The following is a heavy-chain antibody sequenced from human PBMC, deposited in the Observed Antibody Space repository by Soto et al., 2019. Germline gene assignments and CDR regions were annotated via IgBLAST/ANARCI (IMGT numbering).Heavy chain of an antibody. CDR1: GGSTSSYY. D-gene: IGHD2-2*01. Sequence: SETLSLTCSVSGGSTSSYYWSWIRQPPGKGLEWIGYIYYSGSTNYNPSLKSRVTISVDTSKNQFSLKLSSVTAADTAVYYCARDSNQLPYNWFDPWGQGTLVTVSS. V-gene: IGHV4-59*01. CDR3: ARDSNQLPYNWFDP. J-gene: IGHJ5*02. CDR2: IYYSGST.